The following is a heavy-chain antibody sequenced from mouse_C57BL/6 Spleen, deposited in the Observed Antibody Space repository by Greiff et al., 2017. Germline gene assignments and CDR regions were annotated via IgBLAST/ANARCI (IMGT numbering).Heavy chain of an antibody. CDR2: ISYDGSN. CDR3: ARGRGYHDYWYFDV. J-gene: IGHJ1*03. D-gene: IGHD2-4*01. V-gene: IGHV3-6*01. CDR1: GYSITSGYY. Sequence: EVQLQESGPGLVKPSQSLSLTCSVTGYSITSGYYWNWIRQFPGNKLEWMGYISYDGSNNYNPSLKNRISITRDTSKNQFFLKLNSVTTEDTATYYCARGRGYHDYWYFDVWGTGTTVTVSS.